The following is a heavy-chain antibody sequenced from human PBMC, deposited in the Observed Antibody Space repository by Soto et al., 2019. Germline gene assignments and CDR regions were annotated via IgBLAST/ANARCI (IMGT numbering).Heavy chain of an antibody. V-gene: IGHV3-21*01. D-gene: IGHD6-13*01. CDR1: GFTFRSVT. J-gene: IGHJ5*02. CDR2: ISSNSDYI. Sequence: PGGSLRLSCAASGFTFRSVTMNRVRQAPGKGLERVSTISSNSDYIYYTDALSGRFTISRDNAKNSLHLQKNSLRAEDTAVYYCTRDASRDSSARGWFDPWGPGTLVTVSS. CDR3: TRDASRDSSARGWFDP.